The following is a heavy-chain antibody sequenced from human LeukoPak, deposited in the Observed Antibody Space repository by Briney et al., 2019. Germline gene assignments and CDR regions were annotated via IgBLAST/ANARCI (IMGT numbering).Heavy chain of an antibody. Sequence: HGASVKVSCKASGYTFTNYGISWVRQAPGQGLEWMGWISGYNSNTKYAQRLQGRVTMTTDTSTSTAYMELRSLRTDDTAVYFCARDEYVLRYFDWSPPSAGFDFWGQGTLVTVSS. CDR2: ISGYNSNT. CDR1: GYTFTNYG. J-gene: IGHJ4*02. V-gene: IGHV1-18*01. D-gene: IGHD3-9*01. CDR3: ARDEYVLRYFDWSPPSAGFDF.